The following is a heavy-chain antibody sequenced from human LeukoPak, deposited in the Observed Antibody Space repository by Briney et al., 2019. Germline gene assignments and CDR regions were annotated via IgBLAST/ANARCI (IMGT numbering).Heavy chain of an antibody. J-gene: IGHJ3*02. Sequence: PGGSLRLSCAASGFTFSSYEMNWVRQAPGKGLEWVSYISSSGSTIYYADSVKGRFTISRDNAKNPLYLQMNSLRAEDTAVYYCARPITGGTSDAFDIWGQGTMVTVSS. CDR2: ISSSGSTI. CDR3: ARPITGGTSDAFDI. CDR1: GFTFSSYE. D-gene: IGHD2-8*02. V-gene: IGHV3-48*03.